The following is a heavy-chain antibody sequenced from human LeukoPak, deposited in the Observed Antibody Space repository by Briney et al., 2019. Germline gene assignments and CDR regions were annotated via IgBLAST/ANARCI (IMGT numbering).Heavy chain of an antibody. D-gene: IGHD3-10*01. CDR2: IVHSGNT. CDR1: GGSFSGYY. CDR3: AATMVRGVHTHFDY. J-gene: IGHJ4*02. V-gene: IGHV4-34*12. Sequence: PSETLSLTCAVYGGSFSGYYWSWIRQPPGKGLEWIGEIVHSGNTKYNPSLKSRVTISVDTSKNQFSLNLTSVTAADTAVYYCAATMVRGVHTHFDYWGQGTLVTVSS.